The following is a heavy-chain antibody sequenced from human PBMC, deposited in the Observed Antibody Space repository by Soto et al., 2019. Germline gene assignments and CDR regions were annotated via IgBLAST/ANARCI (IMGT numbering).Heavy chain of an antibody. Sequence: SETLSLTCTVSGGSISSYYWSWIRQSPGKGLEWIGYIYYSGSTNYNPSLKSRVTISVDTSKNQFSLKLSSVTAADTAVYYCARLGRRYCSGGSCAGKFDYWGQGTLVTVSS. J-gene: IGHJ4*02. D-gene: IGHD2-15*01. CDR1: GGSISSYY. CDR3: ARLGRRYCSGGSCAGKFDY. CDR2: IYYSGST. V-gene: IGHV4-59*08.